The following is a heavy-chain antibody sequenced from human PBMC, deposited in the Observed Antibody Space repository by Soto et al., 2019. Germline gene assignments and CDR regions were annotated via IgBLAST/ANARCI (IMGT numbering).Heavy chain of an antibody. CDR2: ISGSGGST. J-gene: IGHJ4*02. CDR3: AKRGITIFGVVVPHLDY. CDR1: GFTFSSYA. Sequence: PGGSLRLSCAASGFTFSSYAMSWVRQAPGKGLEWVSAISGSGGSTYYADSVKGRFTISRDNSKNTLYLQMNSLRAEDTAVYYCAKRGITIFGVVVPHLDYWGQGTLVTVSS. V-gene: IGHV3-23*01. D-gene: IGHD3-3*01.